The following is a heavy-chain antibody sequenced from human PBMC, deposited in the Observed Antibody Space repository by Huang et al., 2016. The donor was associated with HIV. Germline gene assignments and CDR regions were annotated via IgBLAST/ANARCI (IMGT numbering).Heavy chain of an antibody. CDR1: TFTFGAYW. CDR3: ATKTAGMDI. J-gene: IGHJ6*02. Sequence: LESGGRSVQPGGSLRRSCVGSTFTFGAYWMSWVRQPPGKGMEWVANIKKDETEKYYVDSVKGRFNISRDNAKKVLFLEMDALRVEDTAIYFCATKTAGMDIWGQGTTVIVSS. CDR2: IKKDETEK. V-gene: IGHV3-7*01.